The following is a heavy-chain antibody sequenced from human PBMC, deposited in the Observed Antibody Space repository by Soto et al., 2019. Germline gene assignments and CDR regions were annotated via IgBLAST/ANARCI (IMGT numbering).Heavy chain of an antibody. D-gene: IGHD2-2*01. CDR1: GFTFSTYW. Sequence: PGGSLRLSCAASGFTFSTYWMHWVRQAPGKGLVWVSRINGDGSDTVYADSVKGRFTISRDNAKNTLYLQMNSLRAEDTAVYYCTRSITGFSYADSWGRGTLVTVSS. CDR2: INGDGSDT. CDR3: TRSITGFSYADS. J-gene: IGHJ4*02. V-gene: IGHV3-74*01.